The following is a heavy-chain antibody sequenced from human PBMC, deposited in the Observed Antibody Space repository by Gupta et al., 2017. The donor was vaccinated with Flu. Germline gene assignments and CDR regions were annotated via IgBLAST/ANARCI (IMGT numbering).Heavy chain of an antibody. D-gene: IGHD2-2*01. CDR3: ARDLSVVVPSALAFDI. V-gene: IGHV4-4*07. Sequence: QAAGKGLEWIGRIYISGSTNYTPSLKSRVTMSVDTAKNQFSLKLISVTAADTAVYYCARDLSVVVPSALAFDIWGRGTMVTVSS. CDR2: IYISGST. J-gene: IGHJ3*02.